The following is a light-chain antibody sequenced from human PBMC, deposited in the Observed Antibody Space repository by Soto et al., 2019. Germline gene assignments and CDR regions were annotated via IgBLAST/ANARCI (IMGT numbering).Light chain of an antibody. J-gene: IGKJ1*01. CDR1: QSVSSSY. V-gene: IGKV3-20*01. Sequence: EIVLTQSPGILSLSPGERATLSCRASQSVSSSYLAWYQQKPGQAPRLLIYGASSRATGIPDRFSGSGSGTDFTLTISRLEPEDFAVYYCQQYGSSSWTFGQGTKV. CDR3: QQYGSSSWT. CDR2: GAS.